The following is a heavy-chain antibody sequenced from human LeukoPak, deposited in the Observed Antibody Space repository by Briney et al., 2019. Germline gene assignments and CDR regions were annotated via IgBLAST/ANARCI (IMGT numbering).Heavy chain of an antibody. CDR1: GFTFSSYW. CDR3: ARVPGWKREYYFDY. J-gene: IGHJ4*02. CDR2: IKQDGSEK. Sequence: PGGSLRLSCAASGFTFSSYWMSWVRQAPGKGLEWVANIKQDGSEKYYVDSVKGRFTISRDNAKNSLCLQMNSLRAEDTAVYYCARVPGWKREYYFDYWGQGTLVTVSS. V-gene: IGHV3-7*01. D-gene: IGHD1-1*01.